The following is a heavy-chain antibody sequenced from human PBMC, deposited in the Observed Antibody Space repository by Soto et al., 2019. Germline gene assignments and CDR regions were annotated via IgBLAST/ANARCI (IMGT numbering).Heavy chain of an antibody. CDR3: ARDRGAGIQVRETLISNY. V-gene: IGHV3-30-3*01. D-gene: IGHD1-20*01. CDR1: GFTFSSYA. Sequence: GGSLRLSCAASGFTFSSYAMHWVHQAPGKGLEWVAVISYDGSNKYYADSVKGRFTISRDNSKNTLYLQMNSLRAEDTAVYYCARDRGAGIQVRETLISNYWGQGTLVTVSS. CDR2: ISYDGSNK. J-gene: IGHJ4*02.